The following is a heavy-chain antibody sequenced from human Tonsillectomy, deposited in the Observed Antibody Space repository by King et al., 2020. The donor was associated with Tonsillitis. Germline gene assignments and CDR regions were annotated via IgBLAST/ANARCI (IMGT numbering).Heavy chain of an antibody. D-gene: IGHD6-19*01. V-gene: IGHV5-51*01. CDR2: INPGDSDT. Sequence: EVQLVESGAEVKKPGESLTISCKGSGYTFTTYWIGWVRQMPGKGLEWMGIINPGDSDTRYSPSFQGQVTISADKSISTAYLQWSSLKASDTDIYYCARLMNIGVGMGVFDYWGQGTLVTVSS. CDR3: ARLMNIGVGMGVFDY. J-gene: IGHJ4*02. CDR1: GYTFTTYW.